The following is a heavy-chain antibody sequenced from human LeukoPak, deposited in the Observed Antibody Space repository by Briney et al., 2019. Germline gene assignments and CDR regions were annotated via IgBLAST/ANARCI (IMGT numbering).Heavy chain of an antibody. CDR3: ASGAVASQYYYYYYYLDV. Sequence: ASVKVSCKASGYTFTSYAMNWVRQATGQGLEWMGWINTNTGNPTYAQGFTGRCVFSLDTSVSTAYLQISSLKAEDTAVYYCASGAVASQYYYYYYYLDVLGKGTTATIAS. CDR1: GYTFTSYA. CDR2: INTNTGNP. J-gene: IGHJ6*03. V-gene: IGHV7-4-1*02. D-gene: IGHD6-19*01.